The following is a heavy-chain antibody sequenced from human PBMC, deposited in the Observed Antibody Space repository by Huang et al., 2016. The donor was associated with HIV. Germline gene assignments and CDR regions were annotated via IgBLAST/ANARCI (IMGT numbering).Heavy chain of an antibody. CDR1: GYDFGSYG. CDR3: ARDTYYTDIWKRNDASFL. V-gene: IGHV1-18*01. J-gene: IGHJ3*01. D-gene: IGHD3-22*01. Sequence: QVQLVQSGGEVKQPGASVRVSCKASGYDFGSYGMGWVRQAPGEGIEWLGWIGSDSRDTRTAQKFQGRVTMTTDRSATTTYMELRSLRYDDTAVYYCARDTYYTDIWKRNDASFLWGQGTMITVYS. CDR2: IGSDSRDT.